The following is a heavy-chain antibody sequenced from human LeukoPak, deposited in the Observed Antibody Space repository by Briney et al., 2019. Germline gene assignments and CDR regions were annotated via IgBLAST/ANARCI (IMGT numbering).Heavy chain of an antibody. D-gene: IGHD6-13*01. V-gene: IGHV1-8*01. Sequence: ASVKVSCKASGYTFTSYDINWVRQATGQGLEWMGWMNPNSGNTGYAQKFQGRVTMTRNTSISTAYMELSSLRSEDTAVYYCARGLPRRGSSWYFEVDYWGQGTLVTVSS. CDR3: ARGLPRRGSSWYFEVDY. J-gene: IGHJ4*02. CDR1: GYTFTSYD. CDR2: MNPNSGNT.